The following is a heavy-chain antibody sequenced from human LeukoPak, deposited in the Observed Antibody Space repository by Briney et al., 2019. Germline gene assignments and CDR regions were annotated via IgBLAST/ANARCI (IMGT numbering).Heavy chain of an antibody. CDR3: ARGLHPRAGGHIT. J-gene: IGHJ4*02. Sequence: ASVKVSCKASGYTFTGYYMHWVRQAPGQGLEWMGWMSPHSANTGYARKFQGRVTMTRNTSISTAYMELSSLRSEDTAVYYCARGLHPRAGGHITWGQGTLVTVSS. CDR2: MSPHSANT. CDR1: GYTFTGYY. D-gene: IGHD3-10*01. V-gene: IGHV1-8*02.